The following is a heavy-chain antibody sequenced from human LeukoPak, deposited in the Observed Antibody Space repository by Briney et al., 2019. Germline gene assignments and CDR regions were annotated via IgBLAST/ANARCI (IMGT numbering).Heavy chain of an antibody. V-gene: IGHV1-46*01. CDR3: ARDQEGFDY. Sequence: GASVKVSCKASGYTFTSNYIHWVRQVPGRGLEWMGMIYPRDGSTSYAQKFQGRVTVTSDTSTSTVHMELSGLRSEDTAVYYCARDQEGFDYWGQGTLVTVSS. CDR1: GYTFTSNY. J-gene: IGHJ4*02. CDR2: IYPRDGST.